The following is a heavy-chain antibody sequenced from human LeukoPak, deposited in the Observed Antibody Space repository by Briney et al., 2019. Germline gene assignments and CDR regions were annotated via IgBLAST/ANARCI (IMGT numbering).Heavy chain of an antibody. D-gene: IGHD3-22*01. CDR1: GYTFTSYY. V-gene: IGHV1-46*01. Sequence: ASVKVSCKASGYTFTSYYMHWVRQAPGQGLEWMGIINPSGGSTSYAQKFQGRVTMTRDMSTSTVYMELSSLRSEDTAVYYCTREGYYFDSSGYFSDWGQGTLVTVSS. CDR3: TREGYYFDSSGYFSD. J-gene: IGHJ4*02. CDR2: INPSGGST.